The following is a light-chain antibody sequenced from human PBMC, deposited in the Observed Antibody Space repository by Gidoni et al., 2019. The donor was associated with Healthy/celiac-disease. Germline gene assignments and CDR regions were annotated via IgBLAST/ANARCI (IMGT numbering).Light chain of an antibody. CDR3: AAWDDSLSGVV. CDR1: SSNIGSNY. V-gene: IGLV1-47*01. CDR2: RNT. Sequence: QSVLTQPPSASGTPGQRVTISCSGSSSNIGSNYVSWYQQLPGTAPKLLIYRNTQRHSRVPDRFAGSKSGTSASLAISVLRSEDEADYYCAAWDDSLSGVVFGGGTKLTVL. J-gene: IGLJ2*01.